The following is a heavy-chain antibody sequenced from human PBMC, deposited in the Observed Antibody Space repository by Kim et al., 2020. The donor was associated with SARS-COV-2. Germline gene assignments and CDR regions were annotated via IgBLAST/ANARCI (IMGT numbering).Heavy chain of an antibody. CDR3: ARDIGYCSSTSCQRDAFDI. Sequence: GRSLRLSCAASGFTFSSYGMHWVRQAPGKGLEWVAVIWYDGSNKYYADSVKGRFTISRDNSKNTLYLQMNSLRAEDTAVYYCARDIGYCSSTSCQRDAFDIWGQGTMVTVSS. J-gene: IGHJ3*02. CDR1: GFTFSSYG. D-gene: IGHD2-2*01. V-gene: IGHV3-33*01. CDR2: IWYDGSNK.